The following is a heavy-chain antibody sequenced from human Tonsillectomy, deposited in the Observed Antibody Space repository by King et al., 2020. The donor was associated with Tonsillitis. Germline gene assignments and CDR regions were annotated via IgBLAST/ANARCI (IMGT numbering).Heavy chain of an antibody. V-gene: IGHV1-69*09. CDR1: GGTFSSYA. Sequence: VQLVESGAEVKKPGSSVKVSCKASGGTFSSYAISWVRQAPGQGLEWMGRIIPILGIANYAQKFQGRVTITADKSTSTAYMELSSLRSEDTAVYYCAREGYDILTGYHLYGMDVWGQGTTVTVSS. CDR3: AREGYDILTGYHLYGMDV. J-gene: IGHJ6*02. CDR2: IIPILGIA. D-gene: IGHD3-9*01.